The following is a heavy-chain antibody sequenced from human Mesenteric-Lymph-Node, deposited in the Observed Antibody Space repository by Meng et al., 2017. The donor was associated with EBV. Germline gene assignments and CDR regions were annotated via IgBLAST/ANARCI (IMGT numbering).Heavy chain of an antibody. J-gene: IGHJ5*02. Sequence: QVPLVQSGAEMNEPGASVKVSGKASCYTFTNYDINWVRQAPGQGLEWMGWISAYNGNTNYAQKLQGRVTMTTDTSKSTAYMELRSLRSDDTAVYYCALTPGSSGIWWFDPWGQGTLVTVSS. CDR2: ISAYNGNT. CDR1: CYTFTNYD. D-gene: IGHD3-10*01. V-gene: IGHV1-18*01. CDR3: ALTPGSSGIWWFDP.